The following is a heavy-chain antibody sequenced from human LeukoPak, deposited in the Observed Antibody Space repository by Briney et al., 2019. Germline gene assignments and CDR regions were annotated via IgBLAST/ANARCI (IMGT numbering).Heavy chain of an antibody. Sequence: GGSLRLSCAASGFTFSNYAMSWVRQAPGKGLEWVSGISGSDGTTYYADSVKGRFTISRDNSKNTLHLQMNGLRAEDTAVYYCAKDSAKKYDDYWGQGTLVTVSS. J-gene: IGHJ4*02. D-gene: IGHD3-10*01. CDR2: ISGSDGTT. CDR3: AKDSAKKYDDY. CDR1: GFTFSNYA. V-gene: IGHV3-23*01.